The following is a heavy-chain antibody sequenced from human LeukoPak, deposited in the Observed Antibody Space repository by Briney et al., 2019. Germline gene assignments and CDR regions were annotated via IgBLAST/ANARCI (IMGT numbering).Heavy chain of an antibody. V-gene: IGHV1-69*01. D-gene: IGHD4-11*01. CDR3: ARDVSLTTSWFDP. J-gene: IGHJ5*02. Sequence: ASVKVSCKASGGTFSSYAISWVRQAPGQGLEWMGGIIPIFGTANDAQKFQGRVTITADESTSTAYMELSSLRSEDTAVYYCARDVSLTTSWFDPWGQGTLVTVSS. CDR2: IIPIFGTA. CDR1: GGTFSSYA.